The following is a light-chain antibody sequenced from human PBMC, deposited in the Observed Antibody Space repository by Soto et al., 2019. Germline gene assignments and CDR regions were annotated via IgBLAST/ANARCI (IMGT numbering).Light chain of an antibody. V-gene: IGKV3-20*01. J-gene: IGKJ5*01. Sequence: EIVLTQSPATLSLSPGERATIYCRASQSVSSSYLAWYQQKPGQAPRLLIYGASSRATGIPDRFSGSGSGTDFTLTISRLEPEDVAVYYCQQYGSSPITLGQGTRLEIK. CDR3: QQYGSSPIT. CDR1: QSVSSSY. CDR2: GAS.